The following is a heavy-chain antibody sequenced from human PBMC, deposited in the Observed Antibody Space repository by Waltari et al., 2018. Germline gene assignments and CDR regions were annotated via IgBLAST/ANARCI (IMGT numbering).Heavy chain of an antibody. D-gene: IGHD3-10*01. V-gene: IGHV4-61*02. J-gene: IGHJ3*02. Sequence: QVQLQESGPGLVKPSETLSLTCSVSGGSISSGSYYWTWIRQPAGKGLEWIGRIYTSGSTNYNPSLRSRLTISVDTSNNQFSLKLSSVTAADTAVYYRARDPPQLADAFDIWGQGTMVTVSS. CDR3: ARDPPQLADAFDI. CDR1: GGSISSGSYY. CDR2: IYTSGST.